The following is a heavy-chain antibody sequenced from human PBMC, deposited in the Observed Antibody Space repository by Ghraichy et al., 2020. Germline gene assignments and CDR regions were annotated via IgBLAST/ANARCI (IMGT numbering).Heavy chain of an antibody. CDR2: IYYSGST. D-gene: IGHD5-18*01. J-gene: IGHJ2*01. CDR1: GGSISSYY. V-gene: IGHV4-59*01. Sequence: SQTLSLTCTVSGGSISSYYWSWIRQPPGKGLEWIGYIYYSGSTNYNPSLKSRVTISVDTSKNQFSLKLSSVTAADTAVYYCARVSSGYSYGPVGYWYFDLWGRGTLVTVSS. CDR3: ARVSSGYSYGPVGYWYFDL.